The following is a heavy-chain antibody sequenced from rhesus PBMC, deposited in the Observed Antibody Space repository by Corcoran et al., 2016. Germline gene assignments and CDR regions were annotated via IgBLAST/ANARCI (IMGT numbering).Heavy chain of an antibody. CDR2: ISGSSGYT. CDR3: ARDPNTVTTGSLDV. V-gene: IGHV4S19*01. Sequence: QVQLQESGPGLVKPSETLSLTCAVSGGSISSRNWWSWIRQPPGKGLEWIGFISGSSGYTSYNPSLNSRVTISKDTSKNQFSLKLSSVTAADTVVYYCARDPNTVTTGSLDVWGRGVLVTVSS. D-gene: IGHD4-23*01. J-gene: IGHJ5-2*02. CDR1: GGSISSRNW.